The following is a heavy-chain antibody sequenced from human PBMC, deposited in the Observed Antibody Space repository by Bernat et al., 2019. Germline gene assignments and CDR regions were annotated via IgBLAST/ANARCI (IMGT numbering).Heavy chain of an antibody. CDR1: GFTFSNAW. J-gene: IGHJ6*03. CDR2: IKSKTDGGTT. Sequence: EVQLVESGGGLVKPGGSLRLSCAASGFTFSNAWMSWVRQAPGKGLEWVGRIKSKTDGGTTDYAAPVKGRFTISRDDSKNTLYLQMNSLKTEDTDVYYCTTTPQEDYYYYYYMDVWGKGTTVTVSS. V-gene: IGHV3-15*01. CDR3: TTTPQEDYYYYYYMDV. D-gene: IGHD2-15*01.